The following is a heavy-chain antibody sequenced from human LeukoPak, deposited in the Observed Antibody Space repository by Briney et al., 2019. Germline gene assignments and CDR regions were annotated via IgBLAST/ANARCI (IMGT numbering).Heavy chain of an antibody. D-gene: IGHD1-26*01. CDR3: AREGAGGFDY. Sequence: GGSLRLSCAASGFTFSHYWASWIRQTPGKGLEWVANIKQDGSRIEYVDSVKGRFTISRDNAKNSLYLQMNSLRAEDTAVYYCAREGAGGFDYWGQGTLVTVSS. J-gene: IGHJ4*02. CDR2: IKQDGSRI. CDR1: GFTFSHYW. V-gene: IGHV3-7*01.